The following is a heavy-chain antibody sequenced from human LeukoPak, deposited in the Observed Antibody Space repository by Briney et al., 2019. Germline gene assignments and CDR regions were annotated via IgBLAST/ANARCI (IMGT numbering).Heavy chain of an antibody. CDR1: GYTFTSYG. D-gene: IGHD2-2*01. CDR2: ISAYNGNT. V-gene: IGHV1-18*01. Sequence: ASVKVSCKASGYTFTSYGISWVRQAPGQGLEWMGWISAYNGNTNYAQKLQGRVTMTTDTSTSTAYMELRSLRSDDTAVYYCARVVVVPAAISRGVWFDPWGLGTLVTVSS. CDR3: ARVVVVPAAISRGVWFDP. J-gene: IGHJ5*02.